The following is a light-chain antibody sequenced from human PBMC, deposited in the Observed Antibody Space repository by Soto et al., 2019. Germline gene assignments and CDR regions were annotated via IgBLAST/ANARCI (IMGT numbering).Light chain of an antibody. CDR2: KAS. V-gene: IGKV1-5*03. Sequence: DIHMTQSPSTLSGAVGDGVTITSRASQTISSWLAWYQQKPGKAPKLLIYKASTLKSGVPSRFSGSGSGTEFTLTISSLQPDGFATYYCQHYNSYSEPFGQGTKVDI. J-gene: IGKJ1*01. CDR1: QTISSW. CDR3: QHYNSYSEP.